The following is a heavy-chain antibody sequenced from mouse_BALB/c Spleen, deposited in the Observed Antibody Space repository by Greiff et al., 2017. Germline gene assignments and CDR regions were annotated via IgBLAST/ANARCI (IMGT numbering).Heavy chain of an antibody. D-gene: IGHD2-3*01. V-gene: IGHV5-17*02. CDR3: ARSGDGYYYYAMDY. CDR2: ISSGSSTI. CDR1: GFSFSSFG. Sequence: EVKLVESGGGLVQPGGSRKLSCAASGFSFSSFGMHWVRQAPEKGLEWVAYISSGSSTIYYADTVKGRFTISRDNPTNTLFLQMNSLRSEDTAMYYCARSGDGYYYYAMDYWGQGTSVTVSS. J-gene: IGHJ4*01.